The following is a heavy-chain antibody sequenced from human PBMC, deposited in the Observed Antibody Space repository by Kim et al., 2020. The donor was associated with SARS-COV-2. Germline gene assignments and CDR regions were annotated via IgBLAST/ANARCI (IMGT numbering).Heavy chain of an antibody. Sequence: SETLSLTCTVSGGSISSSYWSWIRQPPGKGLEWIGYIYYSGSTNYTPSLKRRVTISVDTSKNQFSLKLSSVTAADTAVYYCARVDTSYYDTTGYYRYYFDYWGRGTLVTVSS. CDR3: ARVDTSYYDTTGYYRYYFDY. D-gene: IGHD3-22*01. CDR2: IYYSGST. J-gene: IGHJ4*02. V-gene: IGHV4-59*01. CDR1: GGSISSSY.